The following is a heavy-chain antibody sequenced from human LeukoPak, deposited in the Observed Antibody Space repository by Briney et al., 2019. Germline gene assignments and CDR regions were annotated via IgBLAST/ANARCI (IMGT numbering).Heavy chain of an antibody. CDR2: ISYDGSNK. CDR1: GFTFSSYG. CDR3: ARDGRYCSSTSCSWYYYYYGMDV. V-gene: IGHV3-30*03. D-gene: IGHD2-2*01. Sequence: PGGSLRLSCAASGFTFSSYGMHWVRQAPGKGLEWVAVISYDGSNKYYADSVKGRFTISRDNSKNTLYLQMNSLRAEDTAVYYCARDGRYCSSTSCSWYYYYYGMDVWGQGTTVTVSS. J-gene: IGHJ6*02.